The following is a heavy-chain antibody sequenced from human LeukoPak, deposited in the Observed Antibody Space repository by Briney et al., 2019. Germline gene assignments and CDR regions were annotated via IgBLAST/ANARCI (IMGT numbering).Heavy chain of an antibody. D-gene: IGHD4-23*01. CDR2: FDPEDGET. CDR1: GYTLTELS. Sequence: SVKVSCKLSGYTLTELSMHWVRQAPGKGLEWMGGFDPEDGETIYAQKFQGRVTMTEDTSTDTAYMELSSLRSEDTAVYYCATLPYGGNSKEAFDIWGQGTMVTVSS. CDR3: ATLPYGGNSKEAFDI. J-gene: IGHJ3*02. V-gene: IGHV1-24*01.